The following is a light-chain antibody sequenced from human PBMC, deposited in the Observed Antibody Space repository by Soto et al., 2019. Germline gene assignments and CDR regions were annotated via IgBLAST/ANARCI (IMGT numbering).Light chain of an antibody. Sequence: EIVLTQSPGTLSLSPGERATLSCRASQSVSSSYLAWYQQKLGQAPRLLIYGASSRATGIPDRFSGSGSGTDFTLTISRLEPEDFAVYYCQQYGSLPWTFGQGIKVEIK. CDR3: QQYGSLPWT. V-gene: IGKV3-20*01. CDR1: QSVSSSY. CDR2: GAS. J-gene: IGKJ1*01.